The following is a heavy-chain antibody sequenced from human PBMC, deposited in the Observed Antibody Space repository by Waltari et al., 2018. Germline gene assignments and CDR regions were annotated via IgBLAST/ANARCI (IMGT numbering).Heavy chain of an antibody. D-gene: IGHD2-15*01. Sequence: EVQLLESGGGLVQPGGSLRLSCAASGFTFSSYAMSWVRQAPGKGLEWVSAISGSGGSTYYADSVKGRFTISRDNAKKTLYLQMNSLRAEDTAVYYCAKDSVVVAATRPYWYFDLWGRGTLVTVSS. CDR2: ISGSGGST. V-gene: IGHV3-23*01. CDR1: GFTFSSYA. CDR3: AKDSVVVAATRPYWYFDL. J-gene: IGHJ2*01.